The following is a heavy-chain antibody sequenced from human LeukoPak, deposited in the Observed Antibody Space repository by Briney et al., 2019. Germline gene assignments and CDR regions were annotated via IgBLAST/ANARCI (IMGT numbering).Heavy chain of an antibody. CDR1: GFTFSSYA. D-gene: IGHD6-19*01. Sequence: PGGSLRLSCAASGFTFSSYAMSWVRQAPGKGLEWVSAISGSGGSTYYADSVKGRFTISRDNSKNTLYLQMNSLRAEDTAVYYCAKDLVASSGWYRSDYWGQGTLVTVSS. J-gene: IGHJ4*02. V-gene: IGHV3-23*01. CDR2: ISGSGGST. CDR3: AKDLVASSGWYRSDY.